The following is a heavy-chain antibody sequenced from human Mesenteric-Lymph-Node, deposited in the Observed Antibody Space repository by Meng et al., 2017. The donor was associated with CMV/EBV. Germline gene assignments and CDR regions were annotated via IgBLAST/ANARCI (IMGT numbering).Heavy chain of an antibody. V-gene: IGHV3-21*01. CDR1: GFTFSRYT. J-gene: IGHJ6*02. CDR2: ISTSSDYI. CDR3: ARAEDCSGTTCYTTGYYYGMDV. Sequence: GGSLRLSCAASGFTFSRYTMNWVRQAPGKGLEWVSSISTSSDYIYYEDSVKGRFTISRHNAKNSLYLQMNSLRAEDTAVYYCARAEDCSGTTCYTTGYYYGMDVWGQGTTVTVSS. D-gene: IGHD2-2*02.